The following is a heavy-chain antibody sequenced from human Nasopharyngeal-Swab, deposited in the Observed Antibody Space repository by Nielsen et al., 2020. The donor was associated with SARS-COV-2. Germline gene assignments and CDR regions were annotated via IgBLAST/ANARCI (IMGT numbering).Heavy chain of an antibody. Sequence: SVKVSCKASGGTFSSYAISWVRQAPGQGLEWMGRIIPILGIANYAQKFQGRVTITADKSTSTAYMELSSLRSEDTAVYYCARGNEGAAAGTGYYYYGMDVWGQGTAVTVSS. CDR1: GGTFSSYA. D-gene: IGHD6-13*01. CDR2: IIPILGIA. J-gene: IGHJ6*02. CDR3: ARGNEGAAAGTGYYYYGMDV. V-gene: IGHV1-69*04.